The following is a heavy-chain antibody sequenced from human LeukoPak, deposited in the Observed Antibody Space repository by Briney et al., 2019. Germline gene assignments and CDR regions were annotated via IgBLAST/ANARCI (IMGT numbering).Heavy chain of an antibody. CDR2: INPNSGGT. D-gene: IGHD2-2*01. Sequence: EASVKVSCKASGYTFTGYYMHWVRQAPGQGLEWMGWINPNSGGTNYAQKFQGWVTMTRDTSISTAYMELSRLRSDDTAVYYCARNGRGSGYCSSTSCHDWFDPWGQGTLVTVSS. CDR1: GYTFTGYY. CDR3: ARNGRGSGYCSSTSCHDWFDP. J-gene: IGHJ5*02. V-gene: IGHV1-2*04.